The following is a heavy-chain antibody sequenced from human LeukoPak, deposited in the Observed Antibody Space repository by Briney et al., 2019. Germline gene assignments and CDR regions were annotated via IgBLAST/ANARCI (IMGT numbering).Heavy chain of an antibody. J-gene: IGHJ4*02. D-gene: IGHD4-23*01. CDR2: IIPILGTA. Sequence: ASVKVSCKASGGTFSTLALSWVRQAPGQGPDWMGGIIPILGTANYAQKFQGRVTITADESTSTAYMELSSLTSENTAVYYCATSPTGYSPGYWGQGTLVTVSS. CDR3: ATSPTGYSPGY. CDR1: GGTFSTLA. V-gene: IGHV1-69*13.